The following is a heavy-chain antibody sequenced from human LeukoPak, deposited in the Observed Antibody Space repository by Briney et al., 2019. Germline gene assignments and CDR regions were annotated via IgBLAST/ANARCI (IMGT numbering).Heavy chain of an antibody. Sequence: PSETLSLTCAVYGGSFSGYYWSWIRQPPGKGLEWIGEINHSGSTNYNPSPKSRVTISVDPSKNQFSLKLSSVTAAATAVYYCARAGGLVVAGRFDPWGQGTLVTVSS. CDR3: ARAGGLVVAGRFDP. CDR1: GGSFSGYY. V-gene: IGHV4-34*01. J-gene: IGHJ5*02. CDR2: INHSGST. D-gene: IGHD6-19*01.